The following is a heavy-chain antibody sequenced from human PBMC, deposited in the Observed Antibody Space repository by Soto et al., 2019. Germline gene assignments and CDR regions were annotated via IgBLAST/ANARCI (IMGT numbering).Heavy chain of an antibody. CDR2: IYFSGST. V-gene: IGHV4-39*01. CDR1: GGSISSRLYY. J-gene: IGHJ4*02. CDR3: SADSCHPPFSL. D-gene: IGHD3-22*01. Sequence: PSETLSLTGTVFGGSISSRLYYWDWIRQPPGKGLEWIGNIYFSGSTYYNPSLRSRVSISLDTSNNQFSLELSSVTAADTAVYFCSADSCHPPFSLWGQGTLVTVSS.